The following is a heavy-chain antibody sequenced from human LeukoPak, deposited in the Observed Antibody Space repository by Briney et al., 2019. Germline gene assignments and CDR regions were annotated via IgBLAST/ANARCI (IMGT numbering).Heavy chain of an antibody. Sequence: GGSLRLSCAASGFTFSGYWTHWVRQVAGKGLVWVSRISDDGSSTTSTICADSVKGRFTISRDNAKNTLYLQMNSLRAEDTAVYYCTRDRGHGFDFDIWGQGTTVTVSS. CDR3: TRDRGHGFDFDI. CDR2: ISDDGSST. J-gene: IGHJ3*02. CDR1: GFTFSGYW. V-gene: IGHV3-74*01. D-gene: IGHD3-10*01.